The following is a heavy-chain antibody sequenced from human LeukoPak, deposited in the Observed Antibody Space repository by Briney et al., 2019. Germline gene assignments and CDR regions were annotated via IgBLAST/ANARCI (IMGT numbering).Heavy chain of an antibody. CDR1: GGSISSYY. D-gene: IGHD1-1*01. CDR3: ARDSWNDVTYYYYGMDV. J-gene: IGHJ6*02. Sequence: SETLSLTCTVSGGSISSYYWSWIRQPPGKGLEWIGYIYYSGSTNYNPSLKSRVTISVDTSKNQFSLKLSSVTAADTAVYYCARDSWNDVTYYYYGMDVWGQGATVTVSS. V-gene: IGHV4-59*01. CDR2: IYYSGST.